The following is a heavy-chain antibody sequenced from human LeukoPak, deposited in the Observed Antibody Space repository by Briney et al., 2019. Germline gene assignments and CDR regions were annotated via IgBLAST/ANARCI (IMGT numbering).Heavy chain of an antibody. CDR2: INHSGST. J-gene: IGHJ2*01. V-gene: IGHV4-34*01. CDR3: AKSPYCSSTSCYPGWYFDL. D-gene: IGHD2-2*01. CDR1: GGSFSGYY. Sequence: SETLSLTCAVYGGSFSGYYWSWIRQPPGKGLEWIGEINHSGSTNYNPSLKSRVTISVDTSKNQFSLKLSSVTAADTAVYYCAKSPYCSSTSCYPGWYFDLWGRGTLVTVSS.